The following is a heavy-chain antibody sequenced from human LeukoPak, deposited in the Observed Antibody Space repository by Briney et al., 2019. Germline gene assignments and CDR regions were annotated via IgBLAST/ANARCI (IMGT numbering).Heavy chain of an antibody. D-gene: IGHD5-18*01. V-gene: IGHV1-24*01. CDR3: AAGRPYSLLDY. CDR1: GYTLSELS. CDR2: FDPEDGEA. J-gene: IGHJ4*02. Sequence: ASVKVSCKVSGYTLSELSMHWVRQAPGKGLEWMGGFDPEDGEAIYALKFQGRVIMTEDTSTDTGYMELSSLRSEDTAVYYCAAGRPYSLLDYWGQGTLVTVSS.